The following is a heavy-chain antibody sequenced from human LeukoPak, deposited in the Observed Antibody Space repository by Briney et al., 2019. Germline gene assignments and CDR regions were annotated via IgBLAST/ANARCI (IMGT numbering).Heavy chain of an antibody. D-gene: IGHD3-3*01. J-gene: IGHJ4*02. Sequence: PGGSLRLSCAASGFTFNNYWMHWVRQAPGKGLVWVSRIKSDGKITTYADSVKGRFTTSRDNAKNTFYLQMISLRVEDTAVFYCARDQYDTWSRRGNFDSWGQGTLVIVSS. CDR3: ARDQYDTWSRRGNFDS. CDR2: IKSDGKIT. V-gene: IGHV3-74*01. CDR1: GFTFNNYW.